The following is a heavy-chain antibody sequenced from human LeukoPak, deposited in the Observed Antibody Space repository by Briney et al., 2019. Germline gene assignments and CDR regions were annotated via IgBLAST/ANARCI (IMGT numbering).Heavy chain of an antibody. D-gene: IGHD4-11*01. V-gene: IGHV1-2*06. J-gene: IGHJ3*02. CDR3: ARGDYGNDAFDI. CDR1: GYTFTGYY. CDR2: INPNSGGT. Sequence: APVKVSCKASGYTFTGYYMHWVRQAPGQGLEWMGRINPNSGGTNYAQKFQGRVTMTRDTSISTAYMELSRLRSDDTAVYYCARGDYGNDAFDIWGQGTMVTVSS.